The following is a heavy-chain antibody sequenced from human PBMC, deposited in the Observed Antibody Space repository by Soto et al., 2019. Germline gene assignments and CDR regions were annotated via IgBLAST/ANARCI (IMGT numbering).Heavy chain of an antibody. J-gene: IGHJ6*02. CDR1: GFTFSNAC. Sequence: GGSLRLSCAASGFTFSNACMNWVRQAPGKGLEWVGRIKSKTDGGTTDYAAPVKGRFTISRDDSKNTLYLQMNSLKTEDTAVYYCTTERSPYYDFWSGYYWKDYYGMDVWGQGTTVTVSS. CDR3: TTERSPYYDFWSGYYWKDYYGMDV. V-gene: IGHV3-15*07. D-gene: IGHD3-3*01. CDR2: IKSKTDGGTT.